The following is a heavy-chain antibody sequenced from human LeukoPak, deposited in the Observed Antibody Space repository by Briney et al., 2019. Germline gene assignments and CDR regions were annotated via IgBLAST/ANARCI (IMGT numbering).Heavy chain of an antibody. Sequence: GGSLRLSCAASGFTFSGYTMNWVRQAPGKGLEWVSSISSSSSSIYYADSEKGRFTISRDNAKNSPYLQMNSLRAEDTAVYYCARSGYNWNDVIFFDYWGQGILVTVSS. D-gene: IGHD1-1*01. CDR2: ISSSSSSI. CDR3: ARSGYNWNDVIFFDY. CDR1: GFTFSGYT. J-gene: IGHJ4*02. V-gene: IGHV3-21*01.